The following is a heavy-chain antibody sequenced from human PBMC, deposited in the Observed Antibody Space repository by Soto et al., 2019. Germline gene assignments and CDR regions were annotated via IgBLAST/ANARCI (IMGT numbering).Heavy chain of an antibody. V-gene: IGHV3-23*01. CDR1: GFIFSNYV. D-gene: IGHD2-15*01. J-gene: IGHJ5*02. Sequence: PGGSLRLSCEASGFIFSNYVMTWVRQRPGKGLEWVSTISGSGRDTYYADTEKGRFTNSRDSPKNKLYLQMNSLRAEDTAVYYCAKDRRSGGSHNGFDPWGQGT. CDR2: ISGSGRDT. CDR3: AKDRRSGGSHNGFDP.